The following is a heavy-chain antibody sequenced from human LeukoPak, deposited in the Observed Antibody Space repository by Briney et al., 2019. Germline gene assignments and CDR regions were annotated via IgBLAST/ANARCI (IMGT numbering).Heavy chain of an antibody. V-gene: IGHV4-39*07. CDR2: MYYGGNT. CDR1: GDSISSSGYY. D-gene: IGHD1-26*01. J-gene: IGHJ4*02. CDR3: ARSKNGKCDY. Sequence: KPSETLSLTCSVSGDSISSSGYYWGWISQPPGKGLEWIGSMYYGGNTYYNASLKSRVTISVDTSKNLFSLKLNSVTAADTGVYYCARSKNGKCDYWGQGTLVTVSS.